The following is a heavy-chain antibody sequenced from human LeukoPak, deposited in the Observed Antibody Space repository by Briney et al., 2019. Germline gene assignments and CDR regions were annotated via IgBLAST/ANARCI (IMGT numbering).Heavy chain of an antibody. CDR3: ASQASRKYDATYYFDY. D-gene: IGHD1-14*01. J-gene: IGHJ4*02. CDR2: IYSGGNT. V-gene: IGHV3-53*05. CDR1: GFTVSSNY. Sequence: GGSLRLSCAASGFTVSSNYMRWVRQAPGKGLEWVSVIYSGGNTYYADSVKGRFTISRDNFKNTLYLQMNSLRAEDTAVYYCASQASRKYDATYYFDYWGRGTLVTVSS.